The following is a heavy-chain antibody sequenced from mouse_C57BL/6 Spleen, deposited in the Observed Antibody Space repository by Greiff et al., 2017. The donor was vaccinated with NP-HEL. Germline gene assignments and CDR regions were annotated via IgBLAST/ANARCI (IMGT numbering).Heavy chain of an antibody. Sequence: VQLQQSGPELVKPGASVKISCKASGYAFSSSWMNWVKQRPGKGLEWIGRIYPGDGDTNYNGKFKGKATLTADKSSSTAYMQLSSLTSEDSAVYCCASYYDYDGGYAMDYWGQGTSVTVSA. CDR3: ASYYDYDGGYAMDY. J-gene: IGHJ4*01. CDR1: GYAFSSSW. D-gene: IGHD2-4*01. CDR2: IYPGDGDT. V-gene: IGHV1-82*01.